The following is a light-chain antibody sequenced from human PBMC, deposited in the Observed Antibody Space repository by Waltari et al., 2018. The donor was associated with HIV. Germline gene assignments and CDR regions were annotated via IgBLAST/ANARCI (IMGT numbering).Light chain of an antibody. J-gene: IGKJ1*01. V-gene: IGKV1-5*03. CDR1: QSISSW. CDR3: QQYNSYSPWT. CDR2: KTS. Sequence: DIQMTQSPSTLSASVGDRVTIPCRASQSISSWLAWYQQIPGKAPKLLIYKTSTLETGVPSRCSGNGSGTEFTLTISSLQPDDFATYYCQQYNSYSPWTFGQGTKVEIK.